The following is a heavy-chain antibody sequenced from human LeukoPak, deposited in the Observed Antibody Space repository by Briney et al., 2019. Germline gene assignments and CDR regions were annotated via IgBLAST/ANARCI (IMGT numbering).Heavy chain of an antibody. CDR1: GFTFSGSA. V-gene: IGHV3-73*01. CDR2: IRSKANSYAT. Sequence: GGSLRLSCAASGFTFSGSAMHWVRQASGKGLEWVGRIRSKANSYATAYAASVKGRFTISRDDSKNTAYLQMNSLKTEDTAVYYCAKEAWWELLGVGWPSYYYYMDVWGKGTTVTVSS. J-gene: IGHJ6*03. D-gene: IGHD1-26*01. CDR3: AKEAWWELLGVGWPSYYYYMDV.